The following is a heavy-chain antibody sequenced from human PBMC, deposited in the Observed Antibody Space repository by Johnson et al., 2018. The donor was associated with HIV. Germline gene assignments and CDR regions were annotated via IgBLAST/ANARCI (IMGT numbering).Heavy chain of an antibody. Sequence: QVQLVESGGGLVQPGGSLRLSCAASGFTFSSYGMHWVRQAPGKGLEWVAVIWYDGSNKYYADSVKGRFTISRDNSKNTLYLQMNSLRAQDTAVYYCAKDQAIEVAYDAFDIWGQGTMVTVSS. V-gene: IGHV3-33*06. CDR1: GFTFSSYG. CDR2: IWYDGSNK. CDR3: AKDQAIEVAYDAFDI. J-gene: IGHJ3*02. D-gene: IGHD6-19*01.